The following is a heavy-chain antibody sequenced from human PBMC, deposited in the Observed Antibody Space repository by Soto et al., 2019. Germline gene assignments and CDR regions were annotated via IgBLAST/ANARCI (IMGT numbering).Heavy chain of an antibody. D-gene: IGHD5-12*01. CDR1: GGSISSYY. V-gene: IGHV4-4*09. CDR2: IYPSGST. Sequence: SETLSLTCTVSGGSISSYYWNWIRQPPGKGLEWLGYIYPSGSTDYSPSLSLKSRVTISLDRSKNQFSLRLSSVTAADTAVYYCTAVSGYSNSSDSCG. CDR3: TAVSGYSNSSDS. J-gene: IGHJ5*01.